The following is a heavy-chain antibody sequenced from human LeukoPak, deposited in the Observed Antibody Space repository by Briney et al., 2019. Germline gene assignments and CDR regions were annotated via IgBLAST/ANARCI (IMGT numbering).Heavy chain of an antibody. Sequence: GGSLRLSCAASGFTFSSYATSWVRQAPGKGLEWVSAISGSGGSTYYADSVKGRFTISRDNSKNTLYLQMNSLRAEDTAVYYCAKDAGSGSYYTSVFDPWGQGTLVTVSS. V-gene: IGHV3-23*01. CDR3: AKDAGSGSYYTSVFDP. CDR2: ISGSGGST. D-gene: IGHD3-10*01. CDR1: GFTFSSYA. J-gene: IGHJ5*02.